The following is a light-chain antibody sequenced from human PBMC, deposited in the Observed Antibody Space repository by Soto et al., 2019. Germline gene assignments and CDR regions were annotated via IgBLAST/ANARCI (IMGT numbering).Light chain of an antibody. Sequence: DIQMTQSPSSVSASVGDKVTITCRASQGISGYLLWFQQKPGKAPKLLIYGASTLQSGVPSRFSGSGSGTDFTLTITSLQPEEFATYFCQHANSYPRTFGPGTKVDFK. J-gene: IGKJ3*01. V-gene: IGKV1-12*01. CDR3: QHANSYPRT. CDR1: QGISGY. CDR2: GAS.